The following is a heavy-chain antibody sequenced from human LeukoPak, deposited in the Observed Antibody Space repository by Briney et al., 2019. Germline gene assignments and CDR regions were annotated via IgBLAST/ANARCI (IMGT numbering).Heavy chain of an antibody. CDR2: VHYSGTS. CDR1: GGSITSYY. D-gene: IGHD5-24*01. CDR3: ARGRGRDGDNLVS. J-gene: IGHJ4*02. Sequence: SETLSLTCAVSGGSITSYYWSWIRQVPGKGLEWIGYVHYSGTSNYNPSLKSRVTISVDTSKNQFSLRLTSVNAADTAVYYCARGRGRDGDNLVSWSQGTLVIVSS. V-gene: IGHV4-59*01.